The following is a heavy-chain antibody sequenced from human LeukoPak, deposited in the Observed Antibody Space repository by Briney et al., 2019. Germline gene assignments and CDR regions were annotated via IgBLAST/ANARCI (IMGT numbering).Heavy chain of an antibody. D-gene: IGHD6-13*01. CDR3: ASGVNREQLVPSRYYGMDV. CDR1: GFTFSSYG. V-gene: IGHV3-33*01. CDR2: IWYDGSNK. Sequence: PGGSLRLSCAASGFTFSSYGMHWVRQAPGKGLEWVAVIWYDGSNKYYADSVKGRFTISRDNSKNTLYLQMSSLRAEDTAVYYCASGVNREQLVPSRYYGMDVWGQGTTVTVSS. J-gene: IGHJ6*02.